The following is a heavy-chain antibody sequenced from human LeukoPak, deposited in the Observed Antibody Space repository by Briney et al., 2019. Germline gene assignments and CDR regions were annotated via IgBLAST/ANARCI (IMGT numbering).Heavy chain of an antibody. V-gene: IGHV4-34*01. J-gene: IGHJ4*02. Sequence: SETLSLTCAVYGGSFSGYYWSWLRQPPGKGLEWIGEINHSGSTNYNPSLKSRVTISVDTSKNQFSLKLSSVTAADTAVYYCARGTTIFGVVSPNQDYWGQGTLVTVSS. D-gene: IGHD3-3*01. CDR1: GGSFSGYY. CDR2: INHSGST. CDR3: ARGTTIFGVVSPNQDY.